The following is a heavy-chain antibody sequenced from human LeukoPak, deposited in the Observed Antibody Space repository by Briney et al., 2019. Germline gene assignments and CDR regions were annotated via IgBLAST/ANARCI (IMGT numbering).Heavy chain of an antibody. J-gene: IGHJ4*02. Sequence: GGSLRLSCAASGFTFSSYSMNWVRQAPGKGLEWVSSISSSSSYIYYADSVKGRFTISRDNAKNSLYLQMNSLRAEDAVVYYCARVGRAGTFDYWGRGTLVTVS. CDR1: GFTFSSYS. V-gene: IGHV3-21*01. CDR2: ISSSSSYI. CDR3: ARVGRAGTFDY. D-gene: IGHD6-19*01.